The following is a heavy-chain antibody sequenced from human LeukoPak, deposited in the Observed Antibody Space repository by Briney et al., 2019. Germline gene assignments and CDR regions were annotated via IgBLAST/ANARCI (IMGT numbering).Heavy chain of an antibody. Sequence: GGSLRLSCAASGFTFSSYNMNWVRQAPGKGLEWVSSISSSSSYIYYADSVKGRFTISRDNAKNSLYLQMNSLRAEDTAVYYCARDEIAAVGIPYDHSMDVWGKGTTVTVSS. D-gene: IGHD6-13*01. CDR1: GFTFSSYN. CDR3: ARDEIAAVGIPYDHSMDV. J-gene: IGHJ6*04. V-gene: IGHV3-21*01. CDR2: ISSSSSYI.